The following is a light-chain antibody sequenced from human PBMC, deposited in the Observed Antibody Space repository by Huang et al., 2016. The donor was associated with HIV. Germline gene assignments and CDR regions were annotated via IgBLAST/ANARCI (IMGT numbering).Light chain of an antibody. V-gene: IGKV3-15*01. CDR2: GAT. CDR3: QQYDNWPPYT. Sequence: EIVMTQSPATLSVSPGDIATLSCRASQSVRGNLPWYPQKPGQPPRLLIYGATTRATGIPTKFSGSGSGTEFTLTISSLQSEDFALYYCQQYDNWPPYTFGQGTKLEIK. CDR1: QSVRGN. J-gene: IGKJ2*01.